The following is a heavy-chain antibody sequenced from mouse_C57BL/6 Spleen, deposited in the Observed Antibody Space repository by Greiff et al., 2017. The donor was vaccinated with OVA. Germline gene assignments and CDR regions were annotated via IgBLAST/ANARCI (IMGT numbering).Heavy chain of an antibody. D-gene: IGHD4-1*02. CDR3: ARWTTGTKDAMDY. V-gene: IGHV1-64*01. Sequence: VQLQQPGAELVKPGASVKLSCKASGYTFTSYWMHWVKQRPGQGLEWIGMIHPNSGSTNYNEKFKSKATLTVDKSSSTAYMQLSSLTSEDSAVYYCARWTTGTKDAMDYWGQGTSVTVSS. CDR2: IHPNSGST. J-gene: IGHJ4*01. CDR1: GYTFTSYW.